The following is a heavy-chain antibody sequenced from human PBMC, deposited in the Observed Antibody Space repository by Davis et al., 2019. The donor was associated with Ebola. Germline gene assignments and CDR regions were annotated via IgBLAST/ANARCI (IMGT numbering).Heavy chain of an antibody. CDR3: ARDTLVGAISY. V-gene: IGHV1-3*01. CDR1: RYTFTSYA. Sequence: ASVQVSCQASRYTFTSYAMHWVRQAPGQRLEWMGWINAGNGNTKYSQKFQGRVTITRDTSTSTVYMELRSLRSDDTAVYYCARDTLVGAISYWGQGTLVTVSS. D-gene: IGHD1-26*01. J-gene: IGHJ4*02. CDR2: INAGNGNT.